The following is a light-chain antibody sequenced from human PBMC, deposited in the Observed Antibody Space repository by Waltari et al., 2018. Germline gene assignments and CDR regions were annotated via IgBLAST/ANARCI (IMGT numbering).Light chain of an antibody. CDR3: QTGGHGTWV. CDR2: INSDGSH. J-gene: IGLJ3*02. Sequence: QLVLTQSPSASASLGASVKLTCTLDSGHSSNIVAWLQQQPEKGPRYLMKINSDGSHSKGDEIPDRFSGSSSGAERCLTISCVQSEDEADYYCQTGGHGTWVFGGGTKLTVL. CDR1: SGHSSNI. V-gene: IGLV4-69*01.